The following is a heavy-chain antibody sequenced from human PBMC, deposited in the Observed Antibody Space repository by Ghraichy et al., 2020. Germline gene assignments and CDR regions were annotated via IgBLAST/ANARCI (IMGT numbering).Heavy chain of an antibody. Sequence: SLNISCTASGFPFADYAMGWFRQAPGKGLEWVSFIRSKAYGGTTEYAASVKGRFTLSRDDSKGIASLQMNSLNTEDTAVYYCTRAFYDTSGYYRDYWGQGTLVTVSS. CDR2: IRSKAYGGTT. CDR3: TRAFYDTSGYYRDY. D-gene: IGHD3-22*01. V-gene: IGHV3-49*03. J-gene: IGHJ4*02. CDR1: GFPFADYA.